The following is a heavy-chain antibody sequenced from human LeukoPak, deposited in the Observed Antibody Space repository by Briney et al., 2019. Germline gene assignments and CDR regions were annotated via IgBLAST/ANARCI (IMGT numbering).Heavy chain of an antibody. CDR1: GGSFSGYY. CDR2: INHSGST. J-gene: IGHJ4*02. V-gene: IGHV4-34*01. D-gene: IGHD6-19*01. CDR3: ARGIAVAGYYFDY. Sequence: SETLSLTCAVYGGSFSGYYWSWIRQPPGKGLEWIGEINHSGSTNYNPSLKSRVTISVDTSKNQCSLKLSSVTAADTAVYYCARGIAVAGYYFDYWGQGTLVTVSS.